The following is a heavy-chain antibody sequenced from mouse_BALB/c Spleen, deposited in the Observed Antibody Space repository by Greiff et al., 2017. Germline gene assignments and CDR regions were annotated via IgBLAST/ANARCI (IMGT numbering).Heavy chain of an antibody. CDR1: GFTFSSYG. CDR3: ARVGIITTPYAMDY. J-gene: IGHJ4*01. Sequence: EVQLVESGGDLVKPGGSLKLSCAASGFTFSSYGMSWVRQTPDKRLEWVATISSGGGNTYYPHSVKGRFTISRDNAKNTLYLQMSSLKSEDTAMYYCARVGIITTPYAMDYWGQGTSVTVSS. D-gene: IGHD1-1*01. CDR2: ISSGGGNT. V-gene: IGHV5-6*01.